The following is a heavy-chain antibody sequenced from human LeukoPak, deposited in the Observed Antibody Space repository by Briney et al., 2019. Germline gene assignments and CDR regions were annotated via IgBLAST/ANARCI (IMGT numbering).Heavy chain of an antibody. J-gene: IGHJ4*02. CDR2: IYSGGST. V-gene: IGHV3-53*01. CDR3: ARESPIAAAADY. CDR1: GFTVSSNY. Sequence: GGSLRLSCAASGFTVSSNYMSWVRQAPGKGLEWVSVIYSGGSTYYADSVKGRFTISRDNSKNTLYLQMNSLRGEDTAVYYCARESPIAAAADYWGQGTLVTVSS. D-gene: IGHD2-2*01.